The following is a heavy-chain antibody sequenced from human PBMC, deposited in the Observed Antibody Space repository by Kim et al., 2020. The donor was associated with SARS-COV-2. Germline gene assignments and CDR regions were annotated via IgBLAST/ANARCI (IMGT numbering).Heavy chain of an antibody. CDR1: GYTFTNYY. Sequence: ASVKVSCKSSGYTFTNYYLHWVRQAPGQGLEWMAWINPKTGDTGYTQRFQGRVAIARDTSVNSVYMNLGSLRSDDSAVYYCAGASHPGGNIFDIWGQG. J-gene: IGHJ3*02. V-gene: IGHV1-2*02. CDR2: INPKTGDT. D-gene: IGHD3-10*01. CDR3: AGASHPGGNIFDI.